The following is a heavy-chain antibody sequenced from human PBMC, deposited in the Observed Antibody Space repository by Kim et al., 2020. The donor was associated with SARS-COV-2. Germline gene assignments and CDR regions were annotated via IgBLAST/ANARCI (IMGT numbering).Heavy chain of an antibody. V-gene: IGHV1-46*01. Sequence: QKVQGRVTMTRDTSTSTVYMELSSLRSEDTAVYYCAPWYSSSWSHGYFDYWGQGTLVTVSS. J-gene: IGHJ4*02. D-gene: IGHD6-13*01. CDR3: APWYSSSWSHGYFDY.